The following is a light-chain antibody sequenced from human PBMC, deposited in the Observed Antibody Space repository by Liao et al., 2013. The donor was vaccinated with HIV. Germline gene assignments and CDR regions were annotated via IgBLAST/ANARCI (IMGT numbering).Light chain of an antibody. V-gene: IGLV3-21*04. CDR3: QVWDSGRDQVV. CDR1: NIGAKS. J-gene: IGLJ3*02. Sequence: SYVLTQPPSVSVAPGETATVSCGGRNIGAKSVHWYQQKPGQAPILVIYHDDARPTPMPARFSGSPDRFSGSNSWNTATLTITRVEAGDEADYYCQVWDSGRDQVVFGGGTKLTVL. CDR2: HDD.